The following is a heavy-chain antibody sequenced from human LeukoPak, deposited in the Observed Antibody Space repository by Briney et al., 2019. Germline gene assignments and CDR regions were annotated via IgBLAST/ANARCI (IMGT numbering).Heavy chain of an antibody. D-gene: IGHD3-3*01. V-gene: IGHV3-48*04. J-gene: IGHJ4*02. Sequence: GGSLRLSCAASGFTFSSYSMNWVRQAPGKGLEWVSYISSSSSTIYYANSVKGRFTISRDNAKNPLYLQMNSLRAEDTAVYYCARTLRFLEWLSDYWGQGTLVTVSS. CDR1: GFTFSSYS. CDR3: ARTLRFLEWLSDY. CDR2: ISSSSSTI.